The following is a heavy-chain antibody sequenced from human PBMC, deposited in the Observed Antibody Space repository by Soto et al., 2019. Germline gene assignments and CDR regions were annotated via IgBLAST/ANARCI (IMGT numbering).Heavy chain of an antibody. Sequence: SETLSLTCAISGDSVSSNSAAWNWIRQSPSRGLEWLGRTYYRSKWYNDYAVSVKSRITINPDTSKNQFSLQLNSVTPEDTAVYYCARGPRQQLVPNWFDPWGQGALVTVSS. J-gene: IGHJ5*02. V-gene: IGHV6-1*01. CDR3: ARGPRQQLVPNWFDP. CDR1: GDSVSSNSAA. D-gene: IGHD6-13*01. CDR2: TYYRSKWYN.